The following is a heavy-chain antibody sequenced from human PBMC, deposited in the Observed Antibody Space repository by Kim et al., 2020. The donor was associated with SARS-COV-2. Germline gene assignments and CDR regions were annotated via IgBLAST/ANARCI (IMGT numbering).Heavy chain of an antibody. V-gene: IGHV3-21*01. D-gene: IGHD3-10*01. J-gene: IGHJ4*02. CDR1: GFTFGGYS. CDR2: ISRSSSYI. CDR3: ARTKLRNWYYYGSWSYLYFDY. Sequence: GGSLRLSCAASGFTFGGYSMNWVRQAPGKGLEWVSAISRSSSYIDYADSVKGRFTISRDNAKNSLYLQMNSLRAEDTAVYYCARTKLRNWYYYGSWSYLYFDYWGQGTLVTVSS.